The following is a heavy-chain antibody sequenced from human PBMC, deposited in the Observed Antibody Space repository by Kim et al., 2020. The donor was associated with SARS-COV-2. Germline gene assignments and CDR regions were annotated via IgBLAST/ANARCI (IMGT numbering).Heavy chain of an antibody. V-gene: IGHV4-39*01. CDR1: GGSISSSSYY. J-gene: IGHJ4*02. D-gene: IGHD5-18*01. Sequence: SETLSLTCTVSGGSISSSSYYWGWIRQPPGKGLEWIGSIYYSGSTYYNPSLKSRVTISVDTSKNQFSLKLSSVTAADTAVYYCARSDTAILLDYWGQGTL. CDR3: ARSDTAILLDY. CDR2: IYYSGST.